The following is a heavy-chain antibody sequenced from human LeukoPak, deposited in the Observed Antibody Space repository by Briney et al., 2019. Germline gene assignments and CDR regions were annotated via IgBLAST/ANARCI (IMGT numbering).Heavy chain of an antibody. CDR1: GFTFSSYW. D-gene: IGHD2-15*01. Sequence: GGSLRLSCAASGFTFSSYWMHWVRQAPGKGLVWVSRISSDGSSTTYADSVKGRFTISRDNAKNTLYLQMNSLRAEDTAVYYCAKDVGGSSPYYFDYWGHGTLVTVSS. V-gene: IGHV3-74*01. CDR2: ISSDGSST. CDR3: AKDVGGSSPYYFDY. J-gene: IGHJ4*01.